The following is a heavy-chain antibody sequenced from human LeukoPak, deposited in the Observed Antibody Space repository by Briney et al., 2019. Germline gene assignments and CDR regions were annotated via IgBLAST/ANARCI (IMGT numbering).Heavy chain of an antibody. Sequence: ASVEVSCKTSGYSFTVYYMHWVRQAPGQGLEWMRWINPNSGGTSSAQKFQGRVTMTRDTSITTVYMEVSWLTSDDTAIYYCARADRLHGGPYLIGPWGQGTLVTVSS. J-gene: IGHJ5*02. CDR3: ARADRLHGGPYLIGP. D-gene: IGHD2-21*01. CDR1: GYSFTVYY. V-gene: IGHV1-2*02. CDR2: INPNSGGT.